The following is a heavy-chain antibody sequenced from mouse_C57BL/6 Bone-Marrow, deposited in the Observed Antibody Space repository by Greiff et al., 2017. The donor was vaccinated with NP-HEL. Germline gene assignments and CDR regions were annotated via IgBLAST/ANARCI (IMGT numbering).Heavy chain of an antibody. CDR3: ARVRGISFDD. V-gene: IGHV5-4*03. Sequence: EVMLVESGGGLVKPGGSLKLSCAASGFTFSSYAMSWVRQTPEKRLEWVATISDGGSYTYYPDNVKGRFTISRDNAKNNLYLQMSHLKSEDTAMYYCARVRGISFDDWGQGTTLTVSS. J-gene: IGHJ2*01. CDR2: ISDGGSYT. CDR1: GFTFSSYA. D-gene: IGHD3-1*01.